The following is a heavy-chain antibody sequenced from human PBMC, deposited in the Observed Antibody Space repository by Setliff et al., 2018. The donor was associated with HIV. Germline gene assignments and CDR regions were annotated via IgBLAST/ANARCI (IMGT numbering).Heavy chain of an antibody. CDR3: AIGDEYPGVFQS. V-gene: IGHV4-4*09. CDR1: SASISNYH. Sequence: PSETLSLTCAVSSASISNYHWSWIRQTPGKGLEWIGSIYTSGTTNYNPSLEGRITTSVDLSKNHFYLNLHSVTAADTAVYYCAIGDEYPGVFQSWGQGKVVTVSS. CDR2: IYTSGTT. D-gene: IGHD2-2*01. J-gene: IGHJ5*02.